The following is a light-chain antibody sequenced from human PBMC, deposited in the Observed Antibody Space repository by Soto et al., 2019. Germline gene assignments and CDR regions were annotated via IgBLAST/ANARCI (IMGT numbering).Light chain of an antibody. CDR1: NSDVGNYDF. J-gene: IGLJ1*01. CDR3: TSYTTSSSFV. Sequence: QSVLTQSASVSGSPGQSITISCTGTNSDVGNYDFVSWYQQHPGKAPKLLIFEVNNRPSGVSNRFSGSKSGNTASLTISGLQAEDEADYYCTSYTTSSSFVFGTGTKVTVL. CDR2: EVN. V-gene: IGLV2-14*01.